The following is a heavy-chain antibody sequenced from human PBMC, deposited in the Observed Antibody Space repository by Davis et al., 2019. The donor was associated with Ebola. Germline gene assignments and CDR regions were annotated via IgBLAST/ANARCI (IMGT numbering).Heavy chain of an antibody. CDR3: ARESDIVVVPAAIYGMDV. CDR2: ISWNSGSI. J-gene: IGHJ6*02. D-gene: IGHD2-2*01. CDR1: GFTFDDYA. V-gene: IGHV3-9*01. Sequence: SLKISCAASGFTFDDYAMHRVRQAPGKGLEWVSGISWNSGSIGYADSVKGRFTISRDNAKNSLYLQMNSLRAEDTAVYYCARESDIVVVPAAIYGMDVWGQGTTVTVSS.